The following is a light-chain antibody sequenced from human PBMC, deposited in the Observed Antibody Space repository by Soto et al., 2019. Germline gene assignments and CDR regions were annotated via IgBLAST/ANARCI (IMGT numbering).Light chain of an antibody. V-gene: IGKV3-15*01. Sequence: EIVLTQSPGTLSLSPGERATLSCGASQSVSSSYLAWYQQKPGQAPRLLIYDASTRAAGVPARFSGSGSGTEFTLTISSLQSEDSAVYYCQKYYDWPLAFGGGTKVDIK. CDR3: QKYYDWPLA. J-gene: IGKJ4*01. CDR1: QSVSSSY. CDR2: DAS.